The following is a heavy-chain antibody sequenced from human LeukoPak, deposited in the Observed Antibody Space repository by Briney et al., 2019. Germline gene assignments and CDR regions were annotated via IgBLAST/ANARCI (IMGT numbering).Heavy chain of an antibody. J-gene: IGHJ5*02. CDR2: IYHSGST. Sequence: SETLSLTCAVSGYSISSGYYWGWIRQPPGKGLEWIGSIYHSGSTYYNPSLKSRVTISVDTSKNQFSLKLSSVTAADTAVYYCARVKYSGSLWFDPWGQGTLVTVSS. CDR1: GYSISSGYY. CDR3: ARVKYSGSLWFDP. V-gene: IGHV4-38-2*01. D-gene: IGHD1-26*01.